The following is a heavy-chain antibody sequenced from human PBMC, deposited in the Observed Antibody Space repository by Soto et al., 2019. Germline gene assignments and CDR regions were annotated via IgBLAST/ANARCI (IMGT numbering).Heavy chain of an antibody. CDR3: ARLALPGAWAAIGWFDP. CDR2: IYYSGST. CDR1: GGSISSYY. J-gene: IGHJ5*02. V-gene: IGHV4-59*08. Sequence: SETLSLTCTVSGGSISSYYWSWIRQPPGKGLEWIGYIYYSGSTNYNPSLKSRVIISVDTSKNQFSLKLSSVTAADTAVYYCARLALPGAWAAIGWFDPWGQGTLVTVSS. D-gene: IGHD2-2*01.